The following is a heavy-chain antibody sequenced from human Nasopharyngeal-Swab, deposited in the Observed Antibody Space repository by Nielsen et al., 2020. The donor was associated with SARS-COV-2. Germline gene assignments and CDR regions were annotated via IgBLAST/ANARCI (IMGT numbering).Heavy chain of an antibody. CDR2: IYYSGST. V-gene: IGHV4-39*01. J-gene: IGHJ4*02. D-gene: IGHD3-22*01. CDR3: ARQDYYDRGFDY. Sequence: PGKGLEWIGGIYYSGSTYYNPSLKSRVTISVDTSKNQFSLKLSSVTAADTAVYYCARQDYYDRGFDYWGQGTLVTVSS.